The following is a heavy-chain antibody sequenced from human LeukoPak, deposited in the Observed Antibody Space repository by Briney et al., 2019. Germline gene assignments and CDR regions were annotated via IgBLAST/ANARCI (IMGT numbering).Heavy chain of an antibody. D-gene: IGHD1-26*01. CDR3: ARGEGVGATNVAMDV. CDR1: GYTPTRHN. Sequence: ASVKVSCKASGYTPTRHNMHRVRQAPGQGLEWMGIINPSGGSTSYAQKFQGRVTMTRDTSTSTVYMALSSLRAEATAVNSCARGEGVGATNVAMDVWGQGTMVTVSS. J-gene: IGHJ3*01. V-gene: IGHV1-46*01. CDR2: INPSGGST.